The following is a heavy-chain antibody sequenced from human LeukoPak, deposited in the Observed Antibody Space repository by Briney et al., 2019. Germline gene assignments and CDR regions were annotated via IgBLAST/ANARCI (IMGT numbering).Heavy chain of an antibody. V-gene: IGHV3-15*01. Sequence: PGGSLRLSCAASGFTFSNAWMSWVRPAPGKGLEWVGRIKSKTDGGTTDYAAPVKGRFTISRDDSKNTLYLQMNSLKTEDTAVYYCTTHKDIVVAPAADAFDIWGQGTMVTVSS. D-gene: IGHD2-2*01. J-gene: IGHJ3*02. CDR2: IKSKTDGGTT. CDR1: GFTFSNAW. CDR3: TTHKDIVVAPAADAFDI.